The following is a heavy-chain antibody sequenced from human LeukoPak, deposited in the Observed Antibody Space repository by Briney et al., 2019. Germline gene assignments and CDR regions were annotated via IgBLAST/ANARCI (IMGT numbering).Heavy chain of an antibody. CDR1: GFTFSSNW. CDR3: APDAFDI. V-gene: IGHV3-7*01. J-gene: IGHJ3*02. CDR2: IKQDGSEK. Sequence: GGSLRLSCAASGFTFSSNWMSWVRQAPGKGLEWVANIKQDGSEKYYVDSVKGRFTISRDNAKNSLYLQMNSLRDEDTAVYYCAPDAFDIWGQGTKVTVSS.